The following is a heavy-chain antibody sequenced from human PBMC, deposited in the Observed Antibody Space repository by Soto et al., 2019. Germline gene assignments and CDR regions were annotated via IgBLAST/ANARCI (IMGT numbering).Heavy chain of an antibody. D-gene: IGHD6-6*01. CDR3: ASRDSSFYDDDGMDV. J-gene: IGHJ6*01. CDR2: NYHSGST. CDR1: GGSISSSNW. V-gene: IGHV4-4*02. Sequence: QVQLQESGPGLVKPSGTLSLTCAVSGGSISSSNWWSWVRQPPGKGLEWIGENYHSGSTNYNPSLKSRVVISVDKTKNQFSLKMRCATAAEMAVDYCASRDSSFYDDDGMDVW.